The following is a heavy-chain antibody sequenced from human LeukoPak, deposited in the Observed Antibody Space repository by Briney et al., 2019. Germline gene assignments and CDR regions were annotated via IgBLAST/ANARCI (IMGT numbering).Heavy chain of an antibody. J-gene: IGHJ6*02. D-gene: IGHD3-10*01. CDR1: GFTFSDYY. Sequence: PGGSLRLSCAASGFTFSDYYMTWVRQAPGKGLQWVSCISGSGGATYYADSVKGRFTISRDNSKNTLFLQMNSLRVEDTAVYYCAKNAGSSSYSGMDVWGQGTTVTVSS. CDR2: ISGSGGAT. V-gene: IGHV3-23*01. CDR3: AKNAGSSSYSGMDV.